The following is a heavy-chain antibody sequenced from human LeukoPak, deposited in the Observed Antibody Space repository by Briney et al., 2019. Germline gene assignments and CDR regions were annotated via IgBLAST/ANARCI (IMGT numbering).Heavy chain of an antibody. CDR1: GLTFDKAW. D-gene: IGHD4/OR15-4a*01. Sequence: PGGSLRLSCAASGLTFDKAWMNWVRQAPGKGLVWVSRINGDGSSTTYADSVKGRFTFSRDNAKNTLYLQMNSLRAEDTAMYYCARSATGAYFDYWGQGTLVTVSS. CDR3: ARSATGAYFDY. J-gene: IGHJ4*02. V-gene: IGHV3-74*01. CDR2: INGDGSST.